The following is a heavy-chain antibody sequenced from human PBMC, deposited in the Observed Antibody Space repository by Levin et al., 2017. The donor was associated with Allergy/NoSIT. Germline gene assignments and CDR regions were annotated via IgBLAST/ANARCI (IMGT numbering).Heavy chain of an antibody. Sequence: SETLSLTCTVSGASISTAYWSWIRQPAGKGLEWIGRFYTNGDTDYNPSLRSRVTMSLDTSKNQVSLRLSSVTAADTAVYFCARDPLMAPRWFDLWGRGTLVTVSS. CDR2: FYTNGDT. CDR1: GASISTAY. D-gene: IGHD4-23*01. CDR3: ARDPLMAPRWFDL. J-gene: IGHJ2*01. V-gene: IGHV4-4*07.